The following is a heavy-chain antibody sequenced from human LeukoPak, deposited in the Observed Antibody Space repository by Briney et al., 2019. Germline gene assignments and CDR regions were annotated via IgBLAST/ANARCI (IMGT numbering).Heavy chain of an antibody. CDR1: GFTFSSYG. Sequence: GGSLRLSCAASGFTFSSYGMHWVRQAPGKGLEWVAVIWYGGSNKYYADSVKGRFTISRDNAKNSLYVQMNSLRVEDTAVYYCATPAAGPRAEYSHYWGQGTLVTVSS. J-gene: IGHJ1*01. V-gene: IGHV3-33*03. D-gene: IGHD6-13*01. CDR3: ATPAAGPRAEYSHY. CDR2: IWYGGSNK.